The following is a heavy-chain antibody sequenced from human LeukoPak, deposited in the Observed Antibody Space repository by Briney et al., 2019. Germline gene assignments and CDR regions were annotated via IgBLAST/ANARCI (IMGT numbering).Heavy chain of an antibody. V-gene: IGHV3-33*06. Sequence: PGGSLRLSCAASGFTFSSYGMHWVRQAPGKGLEWVAVIWYDGSNKYYADSVKGRFTISRDNSKNTLYLRMNSLRAEDTAVYYCAKDGYDFWSGYTFDYWGQGTLVTVSS. J-gene: IGHJ4*02. CDR1: GFTFSSYG. CDR2: IWYDGSNK. D-gene: IGHD3-3*01. CDR3: AKDGYDFWSGYTFDY.